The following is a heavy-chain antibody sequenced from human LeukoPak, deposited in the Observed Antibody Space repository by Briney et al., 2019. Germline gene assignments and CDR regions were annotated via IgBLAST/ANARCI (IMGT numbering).Heavy chain of an antibody. V-gene: IGHV1-46*01. CDR1: GYTFTGYY. CDR2: INPSGGST. CDR3: ARGGRRDSSSWYHFDY. J-gene: IGHJ4*02. D-gene: IGHD6-13*01. Sequence: GASVKVSCKASGYTFTGYYMHWVRQAPGQGLEWMGIINPSGGSTSYAQKFQGRVTMTRDTSTSTVYMELSSLRSEDTAVYYCARGGRRDSSSWYHFDYWGQGTLVTVSS.